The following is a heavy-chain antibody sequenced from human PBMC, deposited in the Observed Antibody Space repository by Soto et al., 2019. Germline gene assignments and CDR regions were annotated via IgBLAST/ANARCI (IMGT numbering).Heavy chain of an antibody. J-gene: IGHJ4*02. CDR3: ARANWNDEQPDFYY. CDR1: GYTFTSYD. V-gene: IGHV1-8*01. Sequence: QVQLVQSGAEVKKPGASVKVSCKASGYTFTSYDINWVRQATGQGREWMGWMNPNRGNTGYAQKFQGRVTMTRNTFISTAYMERSSLRSEDTAVYYCARANWNDEQPDFYYWGQGTLVTFSS. D-gene: IGHD1-20*01. CDR2: MNPNRGNT.